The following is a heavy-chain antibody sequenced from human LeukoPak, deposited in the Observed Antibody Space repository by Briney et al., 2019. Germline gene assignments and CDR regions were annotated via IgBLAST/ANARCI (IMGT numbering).Heavy chain of an antibody. V-gene: IGHV3-30-3*01. CDR3: ARDHSGSYPIFDY. D-gene: IGHD1-26*01. CDR1: GFTFSSYA. J-gene: IGHJ4*02. CDR2: ISYDGSNK. Sequence: GGSLRLSCAASGFTFSSYAMHWVRQAPGKGLEWVAVISYDGSNKYYADSVKGRFTISRDNSKNTLYLQMNSLRAEDTAVYYCARDHSGSYPIFDYWGQGTLVTVSS.